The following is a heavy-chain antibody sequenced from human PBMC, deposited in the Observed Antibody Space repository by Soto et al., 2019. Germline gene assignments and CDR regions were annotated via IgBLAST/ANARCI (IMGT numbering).Heavy chain of an antibody. D-gene: IGHD3-10*01. CDR2: IYYSGST. Sequence: PSETLSLTCTVSGGSISSGDYYWSWIRQPPGKGLEWIGYIYYSGSTYYNPSLKSRVTISVDTSKNQFSLKLSSVTAAETAVYYCARGGYYGSGPRSYYYYGMDVWGQGTTVTVSS. J-gene: IGHJ6*02. CDR3: ARGGYYGSGPRSYYYYGMDV. CDR1: GGSISSGDYY. V-gene: IGHV4-30-4*01.